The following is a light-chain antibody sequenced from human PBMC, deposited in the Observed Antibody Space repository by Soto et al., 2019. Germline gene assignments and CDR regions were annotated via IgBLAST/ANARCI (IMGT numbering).Light chain of an antibody. CDR3: HQYHNWPWT. CDR1: QSVSIN. CDR2: AAS. V-gene: IGKV3-15*01. J-gene: IGKJ1*01. Sequence: EIVMTQSPATLSVSPGERATLSCRASQSVSINLAWYQQKPGQAPRLLIYAASTRATGIPARFSGSGSETEFTLTISSLQSEDFAVYYCHQYHNWPWTFGQGTKVDIK.